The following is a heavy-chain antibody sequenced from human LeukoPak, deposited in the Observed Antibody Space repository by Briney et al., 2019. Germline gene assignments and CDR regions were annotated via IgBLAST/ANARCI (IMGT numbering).Heavy chain of an antibody. D-gene: IGHD2-2*01. CDR1: GDSISSGGYY. Sequence: SETLSLTCTVSGDSISSGGYYWSWIRQHPGKGLEWIGYIYYSGSTYYNPSLKSRVTISVDTSKNQFSLKLSSVTAADTAVYYCARRGSTSIRWFDPWGQGTLVTVSS. CDR3: ARRGSTSIRWFDP. V-gene: IGHV4-31*03. J-gene: IGHJ5*02. CDR2: IYYSGST.